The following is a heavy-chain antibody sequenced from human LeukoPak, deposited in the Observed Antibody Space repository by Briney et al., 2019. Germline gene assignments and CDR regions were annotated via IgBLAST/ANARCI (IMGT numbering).Heavy chain of an antibody. Sequence: SETLSLTCTVSGGSISSSSYYWGWIRQPPGKGLEWIGSIYYSGSTYYNPSLKSRVTISVDTSKNQFSLKLSSVTAADTAVYYCARHLRGFFYFDYWGQGTLVTVSS. CDR2: IYYSGST. J-gene: IGHJ4*02. D-gene: IGHD2/OR15-2a*01. CDR3: ARHLRGFFYFDY. CDR1: GGSISSSSYY. V-gene: IGHV4-39*01.